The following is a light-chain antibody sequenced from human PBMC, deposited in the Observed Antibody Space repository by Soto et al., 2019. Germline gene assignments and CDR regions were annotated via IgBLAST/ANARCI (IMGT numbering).Light chain of an antibody. CDR3: QHYNTYSQT. CDR1: QSISTW. V-gene: IGKV1-5*03. J-gene: IGKJ1*01. CDR2: KTS. Sequence: KMTQSPSTLSASVGDRVTITCRASQSISTWLAWYQQKPGKAPKLLIYKTSTLESGVPSRFSGSGSGTEFTLTISSLQPDDFATYYCQHYNTYSQTFGQGTKVDI.